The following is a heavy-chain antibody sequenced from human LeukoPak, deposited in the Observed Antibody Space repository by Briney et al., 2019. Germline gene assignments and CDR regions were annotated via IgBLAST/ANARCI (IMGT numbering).Heavy chain of an antibody. Sequence: SETLSLTCTVSGDSIRSYYWNWIRRPPGKGLEWIGYIYYTGSTSYNPSLKSRVTISLDTSKSQFSLRLTSVTAADTAVYYRASHGSSGHDPLTWGQGTLVTVSS. CDR3: ASHGSSGHDPLT. V-gene: IGHV4-59*08. CDR2: IYYTGST. CDR1: GDSIRSYY. D-gene: IGHD5-12*01. J-gene: IGHJ4*01.